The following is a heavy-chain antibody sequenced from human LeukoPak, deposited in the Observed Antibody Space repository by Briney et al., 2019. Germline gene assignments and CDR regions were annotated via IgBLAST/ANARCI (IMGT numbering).Heavy chain of an antibody. CDR1: GFTFSSYA. J-gene: IGHJ4*02. CDR2: ISGSGGST. D-gene: IGHD5-24*01. V-gene: IGHV3-23*01. CDR3: AKDLRATSYHFDY. Sequence: GGSLGLSCAASGFTFSSYAMSWVRQAPGKGLEWVSAISGSGGSTYYADSVKGRFTISRDNSKNTLYLQMNSLRAEDTAVYYCAKDLRATSYHFDYWGQGTLVTVSS.